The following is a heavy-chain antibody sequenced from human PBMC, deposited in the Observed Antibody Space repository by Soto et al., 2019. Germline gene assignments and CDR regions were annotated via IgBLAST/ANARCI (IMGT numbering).Heavy chain of an antibody. CDR3: GYSYGYQGDYYYGMDV. D-gene: IGHD5-18*01. CDR2: TYYRSKWYN. V-gene: IGHV6-1*01. J-gene: IGHJ6*02. Sequence: PSQALPLTCAISGDSVSSNIAAWNWIRQSPSRGLEWLGRTYYRSKWYNDYAVSVKSRITINPDTSKNQFSLQLNSVTPEDTAVYYCGYSYGYQGDYYYGMDVWGQGTTVTVSS. CDR1: GDSVSSNIAA.